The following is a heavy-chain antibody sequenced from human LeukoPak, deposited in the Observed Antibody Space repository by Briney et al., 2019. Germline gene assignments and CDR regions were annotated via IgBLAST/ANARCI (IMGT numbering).Heavy chain of an antibody. CDR2: IKQDGSEK. J-gene: IGHJ4*02. CDR3: AREGDYDYVWGSYRYYFDY. Sequence: GGSLRLSCAASGFTFSNYAMSWVRQAPGKGLEWVANIKQDGSEKYYVDSVKGRFTISRDNAKNSLYLQMNSLRAEDTAVYYCAREGDYDYVWGSYRYYFDYWGQGTLVTVSS. V-gene: IGHV3-7*01. D-gene: IGHD3-16*02. CDR1: GFTFSNYA.